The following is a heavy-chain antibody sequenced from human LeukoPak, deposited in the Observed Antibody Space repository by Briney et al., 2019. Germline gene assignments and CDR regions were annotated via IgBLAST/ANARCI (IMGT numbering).Heavy chain of an antibody. Sequence: GGSLRLSCAASGFTFSSYGIHWVRQAPGKGLEWVAFIRYDGSNKKYADSVKGRFTISRDNSKNTLYLQMNSLRAEDTAVYYCARDLDSSGYSTYFDYWGQGTLVTVSS. D-gene: IGHD3-22*01. CDR2: IRYDGSNK. V-gene: IGHV3-30*02. CDR1: GFTFSSYG. J-gene: IGHJ4*02. CDR3: ARDLDSSGYSTYFDY.